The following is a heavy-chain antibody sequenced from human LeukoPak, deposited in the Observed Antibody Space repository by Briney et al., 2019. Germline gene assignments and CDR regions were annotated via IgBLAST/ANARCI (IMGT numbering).Heavy chain of an antibody. CDR2: ISGSGSTI. D-gene: IGHD2-15*01. J-gene: IGHJ4*02. CDR3: APWAPSGYCSGGSCYPTPADY. Sequence: GGSLRLSCAASGFTFNNYKMNWVRQAPGKGLEWVSYISGSGSTIYYADSVKGRFTISRDNAKNSLYLQMNSLRAEDTAVYYCAPWAPSGYCSGGSCYPTPADYWGQGTLVTVSS. CDR1: GFTFNNYK. V-gene: IGHV3-48*03.